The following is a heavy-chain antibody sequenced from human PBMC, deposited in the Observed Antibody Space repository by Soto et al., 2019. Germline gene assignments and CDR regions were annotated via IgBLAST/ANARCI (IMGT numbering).Heavy chain of an antibody. J-gene: IGHJ3*02. CDR2: IKSKTDGGTT. Sequence: PGGSLRLSCAASGFTFSNAWMSWVRQAPGKGLEWVGRIKSKTDGGTTDYAAPVKGRFTISRDDSKNTLYLQMNSLKTEDTAVYYCTTARTVLEWLPPDAFDIWGQGTMVTVSS. CDR1: GFTFSNAW. CDR3: TTARTVLEWLPPDAFDI. D-gene: IGHD3-3*01. V-gene: IGHV3-15*01.